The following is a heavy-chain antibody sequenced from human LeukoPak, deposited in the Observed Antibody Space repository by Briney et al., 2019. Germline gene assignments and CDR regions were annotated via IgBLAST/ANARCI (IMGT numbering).Heavy chain of an antibody. D-gene: IGHD3-10*01. V-gene: IGHV1-2*02. CDR3: ARGNYYGSGPLFDA. CDR1: GYTFNDYY. J-gene: IGHJ5*02. Sequence: GASVKVSCKASGYTFNDYYMHWVRQASGQGLEWMGWIDPYSGGTNYAQKFQGRVTMTRDTSISTAYMELSRLSSDDTAEYYCARGNYYGSGPLFDAWGQGTLVTVSS. CDR2: IDPYSGGT.